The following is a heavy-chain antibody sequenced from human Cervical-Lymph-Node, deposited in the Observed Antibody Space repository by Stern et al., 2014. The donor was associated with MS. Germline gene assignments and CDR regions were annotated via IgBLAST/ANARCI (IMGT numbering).Heavy chain of an antibody. CDR3: ARARPATDY. J-gene: IGHJ4*02. CDR1: GGTFSSYV. V-gene: IGHV1-69*06. CDR2: IIPIFGTT. Sequence: QVQLVQSGAEVKKPGSSVKVSCKASGGTFSSYVISWVRQAPGQGLEWMGGIIPIFGTTNYSQKFQGRVTLTADKSTSTVYMELNRLRSAATAVYYCARARPATDYWGQGTLVTVSS.